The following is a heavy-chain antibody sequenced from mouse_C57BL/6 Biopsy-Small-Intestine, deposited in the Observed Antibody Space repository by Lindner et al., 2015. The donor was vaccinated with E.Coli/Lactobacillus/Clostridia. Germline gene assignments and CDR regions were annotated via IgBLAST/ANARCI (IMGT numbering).Heavy chain of an antibody. J-gene: IGHJ2*01. CDR1: GFTFSDYG. V-gene: IGHV5-17*01. CDR3: SRGTGRGFDY. CDR2: INSGSSTI. D-gene: IGHD4-1*01. Sequence: VQLQESGGGLVKPGGSLKFSCAASGFTFSDYGMHWVRQAPEKGLEWVAYINSGSSTINYADTVKGRFTISRDNAKNTLFLQTTSLRSEDTAMYYCSRGTGRGFDYWGQGTTLTVSS.